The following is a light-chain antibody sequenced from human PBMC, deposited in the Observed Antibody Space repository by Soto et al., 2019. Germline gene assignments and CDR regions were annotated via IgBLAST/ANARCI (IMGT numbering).Light chain of an antibody. V-gene: IGKV1-16*01. CDR1: QGITDR. CDR3: QHYGNYPYT. J-gene: IGKJ2*01. CDR2: DAS. Sequence: DIQMTQSPSSLSASVGDRVTLTCRASQGITDRLTWFQQKPGKAPKSLIYDASTLQYGVPSRFSGGGSAKDFTLTISSLQPEDSATYYCQHYGNYPYTFALGTKLEIK.